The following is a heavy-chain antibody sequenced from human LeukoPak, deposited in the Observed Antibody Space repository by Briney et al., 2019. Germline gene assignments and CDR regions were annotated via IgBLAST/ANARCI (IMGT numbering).Heavy chain of an antibody. CDR3: ARVSYDSSGYYPNWFDP. J-gene: IGHJ5*02. CDR1: GYSFTSYW. D-gene: IGHD3-22*01. Sequence: GESLKISCKGSGYSFTSYWIGWVRQMPGKGLEWMGIIYPGDSDTRYSPSFQGQVTTSADKSISTAYLQWSSLKASDTAMYYCARVSYDSSGYYPNWFDPWGQGTLVTVSS. CDR2: IYPGDSDT. V-gene: IGHV5-51*01.